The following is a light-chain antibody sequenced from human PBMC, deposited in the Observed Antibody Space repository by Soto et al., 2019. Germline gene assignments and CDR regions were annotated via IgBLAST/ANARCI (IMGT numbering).Light chain of an antibody. CDR3: QQYGSSPMYT. CDR2: GAS. J-gene: IGKJ2*01. Sequence: EIVLTQSPGTLSLSPGERTTLSCRSSESDSSSYLAWYQQKPGQAPRLLIYGASSRATGIPDRFSGSGSGTDFTLTISRPEPEDFAVYYCQQYGSSPMYTFGQGTKLEIK. CDR1: ESDSSSY. V-gene: IGKV3-20*01.